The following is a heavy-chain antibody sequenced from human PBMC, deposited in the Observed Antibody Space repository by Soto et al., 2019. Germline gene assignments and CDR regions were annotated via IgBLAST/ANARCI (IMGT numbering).Heavy chain of an antibody. J-gene: IGHJ4*02. V-gene: IGHV5-51*01. CDR2: IYPGDSDT. CDR1: GYSFTNYW. Sequence: GESLKISCKASGYSFTNYWIGWVRQMPGKGLEWMGTIYPGDSDTRYSPSFQGQVTFSVDKSINTAYLHWTSLRASDTAIYYCAIQHPQDSSARYNWGQGTLVTVSS. D-gene: IGHD6-19*01. CDR3: AIQHPQDSSARYN.